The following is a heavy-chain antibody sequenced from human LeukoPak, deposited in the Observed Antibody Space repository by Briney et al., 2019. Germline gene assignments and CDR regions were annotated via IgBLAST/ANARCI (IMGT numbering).Heavy chain of an antibody. D-gene: IGHD3-22*01. Sequence: ASVKVSCEASGYTFTTHYIHWVRQAPGQGLEWMGIINPSDGGASYAQKFQGRLTMSRDTSTSTLYMDLSSLRSEDTAIYYCARKAPHDSSGWYFDLWGRGTLVTVSS. CDR3: ARKAPHDSSGWYFDL. V-gene: IGHV1-46*01. J-gene: IGHJ2*01. CDR1: GYTFTTHY. CDR2: INPSDGGA.